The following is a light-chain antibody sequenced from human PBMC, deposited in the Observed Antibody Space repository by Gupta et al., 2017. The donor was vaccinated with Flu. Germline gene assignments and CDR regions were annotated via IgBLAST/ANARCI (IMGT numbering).Light chain of an antibody. CDR2: YKK. J-gene: IGLJ3*02. CDR1: SGSVSTSHY. Sequence: QTVVTQEASLSVSPGGTVTLTCGLVSGSVSTSHYPRWYQQTPGQAPRTLIYYKKTRSSGVPDRFSGSILGNKAALTITGAQADDECNYYCVLYMGIGPNWVFGGGTKLTVL. CDR3: VLYMGIGPNWV. V-gene: IGLV8-61*01.